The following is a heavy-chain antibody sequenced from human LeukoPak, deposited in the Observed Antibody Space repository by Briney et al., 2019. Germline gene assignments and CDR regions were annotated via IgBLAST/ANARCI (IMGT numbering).Heavy chain of an antibody. V-gene: IGHV4-34*01. CDR1: GGSFSGYY. J-gene: IGHJ4*02. Sequence: SETLSLTCDVFGGSFSGYYWTWIRQSPGKRLEWIGEINYVGTINYNPSLKSRVTISVDTSKNQFSLKLSSVTAADTAVYYCARGRGHFDYWGQGTLVTVSS. CDR2: INYVGTI. D-gene: IGHD5-12*01. CDR3: ARGRGHFDY.